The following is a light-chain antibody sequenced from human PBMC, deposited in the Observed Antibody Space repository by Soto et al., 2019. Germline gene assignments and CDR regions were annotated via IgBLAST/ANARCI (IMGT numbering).Light chain of an antibody. CDR3: QQRSNWRIT. CDR1: QSVSSY. Sequence: EIVLTQSPATLSLSPGERATLSCRAGQSVSSYLAWYQQKPGQAPRLLLYGASNRATGIPARFSGSGSGTDFTLTLSSLEPEDFAVYYCQQRSNWRITFGQGSRLEIK. V-gene: IGKV3-11*01. J-gene: IGKJ5*01. CDR2: GAS.